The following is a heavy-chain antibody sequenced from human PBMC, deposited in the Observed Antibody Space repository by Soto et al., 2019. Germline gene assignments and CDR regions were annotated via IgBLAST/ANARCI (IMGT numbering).Heavy chain of an antibody. CDR3: ARAWGYYFDY. J-gene: IGHJ4*02. CDR1: GGSISSYY. V-gene: IGHV4-59*01. Sequence: QVQLQESGPGLVKPSETLSLTCTVPGGSISSYYWSWIRQPPGKGLEWIGYLYYSGRTNYNPSLKSRVTISVDTSKNQFSLKLSSVTAADTAVYYCARAWGYYFDYWGQGTLVTVSS. D-gene: IGHD3-16*01. CDR2: LYYSGRT.